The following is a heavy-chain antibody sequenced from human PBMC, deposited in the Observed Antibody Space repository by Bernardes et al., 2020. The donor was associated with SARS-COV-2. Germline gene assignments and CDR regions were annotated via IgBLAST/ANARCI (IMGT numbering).Heavy chain of an antibody. Sequence: SETLSLTCGVYGGSLSGHYWNWIRQPPGKGLEWIAEVNFSGTTNYNPSLKSRVTVSADTSKNQFSLKLTSVTAADTAVYYCARALWRICYFDLWGRGTLVSVSS. CDR1: GGSLSGHY. V-gene: IGHV4-34*01. CDR3: ARALWRICYFDL. D-gene: IGHD3-3*02. J-gene: IGHJ2*01. CDR2: VNFSGTT.